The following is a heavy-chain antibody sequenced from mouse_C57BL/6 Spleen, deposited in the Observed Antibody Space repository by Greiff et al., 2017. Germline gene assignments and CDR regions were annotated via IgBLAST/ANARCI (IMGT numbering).Heavy chain of an antibody. V-gene: IGHV5-4*03. CDR3: ARGKDYGNYFDD. D-gene: IGHD1-1*01. Sequence: EVKLVESGGGLVKPGGSLKLSCAASGFTFSSYAMSWVRQTPEKRLEWVATISDGGSYTYYPDNVKGRFTISRDNAKNNLYLQMSHLKSEDTAMYYCARGKDYGNYFDDWGQGTTLTVSS. CDR2: ISDGGSYT. J-gene: IGHJ2*01. CDR1: GFTFSSYA.